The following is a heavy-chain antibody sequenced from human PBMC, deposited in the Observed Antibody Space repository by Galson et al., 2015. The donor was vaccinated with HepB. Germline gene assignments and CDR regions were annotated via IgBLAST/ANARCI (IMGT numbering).Heavy chain of an antibody. CDR2: INAYNGKT. D-gene: IGHD6-19*01. V-gene: IGHV1-18*01. CDR1: GYTFTAYG. J-gene: IGHJ4*02. Sequence: SVKVSCKASGYTFTAYGITWVRQAPGQGLEWMGWINAYNGKTNYVQKLQGRVTMTTDTSTSTAYMELRSLRSDDTAVYYCARGAAVSESYFFDYWGQGTLVTVSS. CDR3: ARGAAVSESYFFDY.